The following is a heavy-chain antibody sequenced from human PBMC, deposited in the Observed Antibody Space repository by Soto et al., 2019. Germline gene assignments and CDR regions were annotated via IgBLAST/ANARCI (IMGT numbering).Heavy chain of an antibody. D-gene: IGHD3-3*02. CDR2: MFYGVST. Sequence: SETLSLTCTFSVSSISSSGYYWGWIRQPPGKGLEWIGSMFYGVSTYYNPSLKSRVTVSVDTSKNQFSLNLRSVTAADTAVYYCARLPSRHLVDYWGQGTLVTVS. J-gene: IGHJ4*02. CDR1: VSSISSSGYY. V-gene: IGHV4-39*01. CDR3: ARLPSRHLVDY.